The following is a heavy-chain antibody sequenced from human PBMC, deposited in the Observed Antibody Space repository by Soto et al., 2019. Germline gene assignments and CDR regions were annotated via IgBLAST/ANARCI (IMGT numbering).Heavy chain of an antibody. J-gene: IGHJ4*02. D-gene: IGHD2-2*01. CDR3: ARLATNRYQTFDY. CDR1: GGSISSSSYY. V-gene: IGHV4-39*01. Sequence: QLQLQESGPGLVKPSETLSLTCTVSGGSISSSSYYWGWIRQPPGKGLEWIGSIYYSGSTYYNPSLKSRVTISVDTSKNQFSLKLSSVTAADTAVYYCARLATNRYQTFDYWGQGTLVTVSS. CDR2: IYYSGST.